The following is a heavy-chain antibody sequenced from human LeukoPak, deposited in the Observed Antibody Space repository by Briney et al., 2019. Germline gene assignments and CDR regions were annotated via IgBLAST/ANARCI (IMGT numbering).Heavy chain of an antibody. V-gene: IGHV3-30*04. Sequence: GGSLRLACAASGFTFSSYAMHWVRQAPGKGLEWVAVISYDGSNKYYADSVKGRFTISRDNSKNTLYLQMNSLRAEDTAVYYCARDGCYGSGSYYLAIKKWLDPWGQGTLVTVSS. CDR3: ARDGCYGSGSYYLAIKKWLDP. CDR2: ISYDGSNK. J-gene: IGHJ5*02. D-gene: IGHD3-10*01. CDR1: GFTFSSYA.